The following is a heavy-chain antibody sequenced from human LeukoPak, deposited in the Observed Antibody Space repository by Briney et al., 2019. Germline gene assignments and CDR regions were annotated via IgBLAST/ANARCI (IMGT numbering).Heavy chain of an antibody. J-gene: IGHJ5*02. CDR1: GGSVSSGNYY. CDR2: IYTSGST. V-gene: IGHV4-61*02. CDR3: ARYCSNTYCPLGWDWFDP. Sequence: SQTLSLTCTVSGGSVSSGNYYWSWIRQPAGKGLEWIGRIYTSGSTNYNPSLKSRVTISSDTSKNQFSLRLSSVTAADTAVYYCARYCSNTYCPLGWDWFDPWGQGTLVTVSS. D-gene: IGHD2-2*01.